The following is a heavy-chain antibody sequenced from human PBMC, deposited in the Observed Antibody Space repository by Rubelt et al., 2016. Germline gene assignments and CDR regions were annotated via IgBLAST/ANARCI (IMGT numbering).Heavy chain of an antibody. J-gene: IGHJ6*02. D-gene: IGHD6-13*01. Sequence: QVQLVQSGAEVKKPGASVKVSCKASGGTFSSYAISWVRQAPGQGLEWMGGIIPIFGTANYAQKFQGRVTITADESTSTAYMELSSLRSGGTAVDSCARDVRDLKPGYSSTMDVWGQGTTVTVSS. V-gene: IGHV1-69*01. CDR1: GGTFSSYA. CDR2: IIPIFGTA. CDR3: ARDVRDLKPGYSSTMDV.